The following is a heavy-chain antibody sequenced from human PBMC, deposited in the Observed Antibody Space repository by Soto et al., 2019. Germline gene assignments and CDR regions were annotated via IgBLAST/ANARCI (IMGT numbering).Heavy chain of an antibody. J-gene: IGHJ4*02. D-gene: IGHD3-3*01. V-gene: IGHV4-4*02. CDR2: IYHGGTT. CDR3: VSSLNYDFWRDGGRHFYFDY. CDR1: GGSISSSYW. Sequence: QVQLQESGPGLVKPSGTLSLTCAVSGGSISSSYWWNWVRQTPRGGREGFGKIYHGGTTNYNPSLKNRVTISVDKSKNQFSLKLTSVTAADTAVYYCVSSLNYDFWRDGGRHFYFDYWGRGILATVSS.